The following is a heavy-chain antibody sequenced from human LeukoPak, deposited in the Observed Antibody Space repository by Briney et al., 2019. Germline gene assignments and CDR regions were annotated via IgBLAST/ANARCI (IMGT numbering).Heavy chain of an antibody. CDR3: AGRYNWKARGLYNWFDP. V-gene: IGHV4-39*01. Sequence: SETLSLTCTVSGGSISSSSYYWGWIRQPPGKGLEWIGSIYYRGSTYYNPSLKSRVTISVDTSKNQFSLKLSSVTAADTAVYYFAGRYNWKARGLYNWFDPWGQGTLVTVSS. J-gene: IGHJ5*02. CDR1: GGSISSSSYY. D-gene: IGHD1-20*01. CDR2: IYYRGST.